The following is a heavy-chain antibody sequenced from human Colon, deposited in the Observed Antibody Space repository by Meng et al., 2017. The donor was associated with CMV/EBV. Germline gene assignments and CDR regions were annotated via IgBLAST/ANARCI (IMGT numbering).Heavy chain of an antibody. CDR2: IHYSGNT. CDR3: ARLVPTGGHNPFDY. CDR1: GGSISGSIYN. V-gene: IGHV4-39*01. J-gene: IGHJ4*02. D-gene: IGHD2-8*02. Sequence: SGGSISGSIYNWVWTRQSPGKGLEWIGSIHYSGNTYYTSSLKSRVTISVDTSNNQFSLKLSSVTAADTAVYYCARLVPTGGHNPFDYWGQGTLVTVSS.